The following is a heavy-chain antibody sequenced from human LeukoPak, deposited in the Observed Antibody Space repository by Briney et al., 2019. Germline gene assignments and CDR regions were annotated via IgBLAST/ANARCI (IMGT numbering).Heavy chain of an antibody. Sequence: ASVKVSCKASGYTFTANHIHWVRQAPGPGLEWMGWINPYSGATNYAPKFQGRVTMTRDSSISTAYMEMSGLRSDDSAVYYCARELLGTYPQYYFDHWGQGILVTVSS. J-gene: IGHJ4*02. V-gene: IGHV1-2*02. D-gene: IGHD1-26*01. CDR1: GYTFTANH. CDR3: ARELLGTYPQYYFDH. CDR2: INPYSGAT.